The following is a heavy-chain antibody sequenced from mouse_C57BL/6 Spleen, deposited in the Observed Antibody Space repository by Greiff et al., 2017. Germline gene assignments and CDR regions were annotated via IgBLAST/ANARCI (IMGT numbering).Heavy chain of an antibody. V-gene: IGHV1-26*01. CDR3: AGGLRLRYFDY. D-gene: IGHD3-2*02. CDR1: GYTFTDYY. J-gene: IGHJ2*01. Sequence: VQLQQSGPELVKPGASVKISCKASGYTFTDYYMNWVKQSHGKSLEWIGDINPNNGGTSYNQKFKGKATLTVDKSSSTAYMELRSLTSEDSAVYYCAGGLRLRYFDYWGQGTTLTVSS. CDR2: INPNNGGT.